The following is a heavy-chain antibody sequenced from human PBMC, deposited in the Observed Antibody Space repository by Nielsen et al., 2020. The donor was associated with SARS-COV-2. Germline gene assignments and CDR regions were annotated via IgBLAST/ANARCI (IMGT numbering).Heavy chain of an antibody. CDR2: ISYDGSNK. J-gene: IGHJ4*02. Sequence: GESLKISCAASGFTFSSYATHWVRQAPGKGLEWVAVISYDGSNKYYADSVKGRFTISRDNSKNTLYLQMNSLRAEDTAVYYCARDLGVYSYSDYWGQGTLVTVSS. CDR3: ARDLGVYSYSDY. CDR1: GFTFSSYA. V-gene: IGHV3-30-3*01. D-gene: IGHD5-18*01.